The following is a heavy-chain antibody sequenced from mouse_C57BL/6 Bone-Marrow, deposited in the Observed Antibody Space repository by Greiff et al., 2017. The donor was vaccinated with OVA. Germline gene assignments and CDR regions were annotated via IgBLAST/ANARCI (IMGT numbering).Heavy chain of an antibody. CDR3: ARPELVFDY. Sequence: EVKLMESGGDLVKPGGSLKLSCAASGFTFSSYGMSWVRQTPDKRLEWVATISSGGSYTYYPDSVKGRFTISRDNAKNTLYLQMSSLKSEDTAMYYCARPELVFDYWGQGTTLTVSS. V-gene: IGHV5-6*01. CDR1: GFTFSSYG. CDR2: ISSGGSYT. J-gene: IGHJ2*01.